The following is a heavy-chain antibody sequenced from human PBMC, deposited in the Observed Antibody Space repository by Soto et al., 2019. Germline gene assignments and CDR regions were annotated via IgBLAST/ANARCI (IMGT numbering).Heavy chain of an antibody. CDR2: INPNSGGT. J-gene: IGHJ4*02. Sequence: GASVKVSCKASGYTFTGYYMHWVRQAPGQGLEWMGWINPNSGGTNYAQKFQGRVTMTRDTSISTAYMELSRLRSDDTAVYYCARRVVVVVAATPTYYFDYWGQGTLVTVSS. D-gene: IGHD2-15*01. CDR1: GYTFTGYY. CDR3: ARRVVVVVAATPTYYFDY. V-gene: IGHV1-2*02.